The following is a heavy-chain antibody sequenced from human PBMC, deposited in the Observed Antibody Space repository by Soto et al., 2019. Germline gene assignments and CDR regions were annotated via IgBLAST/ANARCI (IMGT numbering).Heavy chain of an antibody. D-gene: IGHD2-15*01. CDR3: ARAYCSGGSCYSVRYYYYGMDV. CDR2: TYYRSKWYN. V-gene: IGHV6-1*01. J-gene: IGHJ6*02. Sequence: SQTLSLTCAISGDSVSSNSAAWNWIRQSPSRGLEWLGRTYYRSKWYNDYAVSVKSRITIIPDTSKNQFSLQLNSVTPEDTAVYYCARAYCSGGSCYSVRYYYYGMDVWGQGTTVTVSS. CDR1: GDSVSSNSAA.